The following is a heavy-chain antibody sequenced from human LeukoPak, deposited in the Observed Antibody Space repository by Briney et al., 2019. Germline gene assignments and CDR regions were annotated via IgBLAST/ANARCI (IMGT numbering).Heavy chain of an antibody. CDR2: INPNSGGT. Sequence: ASVKVSCKASGYTFTGYYMHWERQAPGQGLEWMGWINPNSGGTNYAQKFQGRVTMTRDTSISTAYMELSRLRSDDTAVYYCAREQFYYDSSGYSYFDYWGQGTLVTVSS. D-gene: IGHD3-22*01. V-gene: IGHV1-2*02. CDR3: AREQFYYDSSGYSYFDY. CDR1: GYTFTGYY. J-gene: IGHJ4*02.